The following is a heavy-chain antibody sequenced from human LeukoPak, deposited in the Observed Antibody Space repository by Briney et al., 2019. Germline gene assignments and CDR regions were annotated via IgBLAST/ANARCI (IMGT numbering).Heavy chain of an antibody. CDR3: ARIAGTSYCDLLDY. CDR1: GGSFSGYY. J-gene: IGHJ4*02. V-gene: IGHV4-34*01. Sequence: SETLSLTCAVYGGSFSGYYWSWIRQPPGKGLEWIGEINHSGSTNYNPSLKSRVTISVDTSKNQFSLKLSSVTAADTAVYYCARIAGTSYCDLLDYWGQGTLVTVSS. CDR2: INHSGST. D-gene: IGHD3-22*01.